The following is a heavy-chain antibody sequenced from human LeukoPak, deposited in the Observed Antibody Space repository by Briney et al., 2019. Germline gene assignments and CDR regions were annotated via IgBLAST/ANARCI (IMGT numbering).Heavy chain of an antibody. D-gene: IGHD6-6*01. J-gene: IGHJ4*02. CDR3: ARGQGYSSSPGYFDY. CDR2: INHSGST. V-gene: IGHV4-34*01. Sequence: PSQTLSPTCAVYGGSFSGYYCSWIRHPPGKGLEWIGEINHSGSTNYNPSLKSRVTISVDTSKNQFSLKLSSVTAADTAVYYCARGQGYSSSPGYFDYWGQGTLVTVSS. CDR1: GGSFSGYY.